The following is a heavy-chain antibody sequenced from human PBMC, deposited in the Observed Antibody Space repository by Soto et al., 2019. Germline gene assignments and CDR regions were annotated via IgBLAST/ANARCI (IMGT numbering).Heavy chain of an antibody. J-gene: IGHJ2*01. CDR3: AALDDSSGYPRWYFDL. V-gene: IGHV1-58*01. D-gene: IGHD3-22*01. CDR1: GFTFTSSA. Sequence: QMQLVQSGPEVKKPGTSVKVSCKASGFTFTSSAVQWVRQARGQRLEWIGWIVVGSGNTNYAQKFQERVTITRDMSTSTAYMKLSSLRSEDTAVYYCAALDDSSGYPRWYFDLWGRGTLVTVSS. CDR2: IVVGSGNT.